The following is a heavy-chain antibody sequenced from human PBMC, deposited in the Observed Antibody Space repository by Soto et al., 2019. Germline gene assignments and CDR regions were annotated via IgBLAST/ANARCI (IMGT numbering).Heavy chain of an antibody. Sequence: SVKVSCKASGGTFSSYTISWVRQAPGQGLEWMGRIIPILGIANYAQKFQGRVTITADKSTSTAYMELSSLRSEDTAVYYCARLGRSTSSDYWGQGTLVTVSS. J-gene: IGHJ4*02. CDR1: GGTFSSYT. V-gene: IGHV1-69*02. D-gene: IGHD2-2*01. CDR3: ARLGRSTSSDY. CDR2: IIPILGIA.